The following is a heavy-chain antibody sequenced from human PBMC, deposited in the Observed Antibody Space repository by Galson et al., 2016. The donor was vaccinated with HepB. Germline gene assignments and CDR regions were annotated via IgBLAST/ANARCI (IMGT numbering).Heavy chain of an antibody. V-gene: IGHV1-8*01. Sequence: SVKVSCKASGYTFINYDISWVRQAPGQGLKWMGWMNPNGGNTAYAQKFQGRVTMTRSTSTTTAYMELTNLRSEDTAGYYCARGLMLYGAGGYYFEYWGQGTPVTASS. D-gene: IGHD2-8*01. CDR2: MNPNGGNT. J-gene: IGHJ4*02. CDR1: GYTFINYD. CDR3: ARGLMLYGAGGYYFEY.